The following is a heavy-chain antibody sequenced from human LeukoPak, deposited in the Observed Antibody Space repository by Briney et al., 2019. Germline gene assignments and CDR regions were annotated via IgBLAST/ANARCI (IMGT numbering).Heavy chain of an antibody. D-gene: IGHD4-17*01. CDR2: ISSSSSYI. CDR1: GFTFSSYS. J-gene: IGHJ3*02. V-gene: IGHV3-21*01. CDR3: ARSSTVTHSFDI. Sequence: PGGSLRLSCAASGFTFSSYSMNWVRQAPGKGLEWVSSISSSSSYIYYADSVKGRFTISRDNAKNSLYLQMNSLRAEDTAVYYCARSSTVTHSFDIWGQGTMVTVSS.